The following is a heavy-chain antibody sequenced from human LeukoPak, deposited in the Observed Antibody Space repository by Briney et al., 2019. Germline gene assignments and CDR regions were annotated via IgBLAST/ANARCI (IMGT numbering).Heavy chain of an antibody. D-gene: IGHD2-2*01. CDR3: ARTPLVRYFDC. CDR1: GFTFSSYA. V-gene: IGHV3-23*01. Sequence: GGSLRLSCAASGFTFSSYAMSWVRQAPGKGLEWVSGVSGSGGFTYYADSVKGRFTVSRDNSKNTLYLQMNSLRAEDTALYYCARTPLVRYFDCWGQGTLVTVSS. CDR2: VSGSGGFT. J-gene: IGHJ4*02.